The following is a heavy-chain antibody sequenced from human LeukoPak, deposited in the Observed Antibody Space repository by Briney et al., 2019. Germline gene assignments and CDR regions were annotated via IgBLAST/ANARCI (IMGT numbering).Heavy chain of an antibody. Sequence: ASVKVSWKASGYTFIDYYMHWVRQSPGQGLEWLAWINPNSGGTYFAQKFQGRVTMTRDTSINTAYMELSSLGSDDTAVYYCARSPLTPNPHFDCWGQGTLVTVSS. CDR2: INPNSGGT. CDR3: ARSPLTPNPHFDC. CDR1: GYTFIDYY. J-gene: IGHJ4*02. V-gene: IGHV1-2*02. D-gene: IGHD3-16*01.